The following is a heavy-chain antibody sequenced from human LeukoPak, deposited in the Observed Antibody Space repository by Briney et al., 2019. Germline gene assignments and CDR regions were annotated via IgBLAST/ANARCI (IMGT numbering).Heavy chain of an antibody. CDR1: SGSFSSSSYF. V-gene: IGHV4-39*01. CDR3: ARLRGGVQLWGD. CDR2: INYSGTT. J-gene: IGHJ4*01. Sequence: MTSETLSLTCTVSSGSFSSSSYFCGWIRQSPGMGLEWIATINYSGTTYYNPSLKSRVTTSVDTSRNQFSLKLSSVTAADTAVYYCARLRGGVQLWGDWGQGALVTVSS. D-gene: IGHD3-16*01.